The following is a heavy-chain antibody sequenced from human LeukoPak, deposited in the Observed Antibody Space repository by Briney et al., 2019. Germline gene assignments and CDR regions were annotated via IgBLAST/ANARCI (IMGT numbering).Heavy chain of an antibody. CDR2: IYRSGST. D-gene: IGHD5-12*01. Sequence: PSETLSLTCPLRGSSINREYYWGLIRQPPGKGLEWIGSIYRSGSTYYNSSLRSRITISLYTSKNQFSLKLTSVSAADTAVYYCAQDRVHSTGGLVYFDCWGQGILVTVSS. CDR3: AQDRVHSTGGLVYFDC. J-gene: IGHJ4*02. CDR1: GSSINREYY. V-gene: IGHV4-38-2*01.